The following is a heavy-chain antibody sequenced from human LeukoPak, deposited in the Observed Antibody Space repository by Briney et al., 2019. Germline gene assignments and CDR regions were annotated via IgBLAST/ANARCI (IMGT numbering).Heavy chain of an antibody. CDR3: ARGLATAAAY. CDR2: INQDGSEK. J-gene: IGHJ4*02. D-gene: IGHD6-13*01. CDR1: GFTFNKYW. V-gene: IGHV3-7*01. Sequence: GGSLRLSCVDFGFTFNKYWMSWVRQAPGKGLEWLVNINQDGSEKYYVDSVKGRFTISRDNVKNSVYLQMNSLRGEDTAVYHCARGLATAAAYWGQGTPVTVSS.